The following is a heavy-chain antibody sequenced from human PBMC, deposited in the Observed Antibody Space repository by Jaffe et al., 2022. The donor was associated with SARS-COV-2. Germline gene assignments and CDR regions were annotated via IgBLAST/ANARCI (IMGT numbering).Heavy chain of an antibody. V-gene: IGHV3-73*02. Sequence: EVQVVESGGGLVQPGGSLKLSCAASGLALSGSDVHWVRQASGKGLEWVGRIRRERNTYATAYAASVKGRFTLSRDDSKNMAYLQMNSLKTADTAVYYCINPVDTGLGVDRDYWGQGTLVTVSS. D-gene: IGHD5-18*01. CDR2: IRRERNTYAT. J-gene: IGHJ4*02. CDR1: GLALSGSD. CDR3: INPVDTGLGVDRDY.